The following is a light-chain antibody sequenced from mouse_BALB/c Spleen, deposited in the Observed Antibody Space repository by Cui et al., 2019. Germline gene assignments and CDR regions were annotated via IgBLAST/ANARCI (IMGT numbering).Light chain of an antibody. CDR1: SSVSPSS. Sequence: QIVLTQSPAIMSASLGQRLTMTSTASSSVSPSSFHWYHQNPGSSPKLWIYSTSNLASGVPARFSGSGSGTSYSLTISSMEAEDAATYYCHQYHRSPYTFGGGTKLEIK. CDR3: HQYHRSPYT. J-gene: IGKJ2*01. V-gene: IGKV4-74*01. CDR2: STS.